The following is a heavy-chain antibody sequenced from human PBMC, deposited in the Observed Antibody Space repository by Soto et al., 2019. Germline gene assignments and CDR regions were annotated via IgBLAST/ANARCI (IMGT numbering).Heavy chain of an antibody. J-gene: IGHJ4*02. CDR1: GFTFSSYA. D-gene: IGHD5-18*01. V-gene: IGHV3-23*01. CDR2: ISGSGGST. CDR3: AKGLQLWFLTTPFDY. Sequence: EVQLLESGGGLVQPGGSLRLSCAASGFTFSSYAMSWVRQAPGKGLEWVSAISGSGGSTYYADSVKGRFTISRDNSKNTLSLQMNSLRAEDTAVYYCAKGLQLWFLTTPFDYWGQGTLVTVSS.